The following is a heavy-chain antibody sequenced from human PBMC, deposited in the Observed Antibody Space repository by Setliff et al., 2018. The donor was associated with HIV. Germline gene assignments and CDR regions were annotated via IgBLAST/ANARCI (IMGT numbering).Heavy chain of an antibody. CDR1: GFTSGFTFTNYW. CDR2: INQNGREK. D-gene: IGHD3-22*01. V-gene: IGHV3-7*01. CDR3: AGSRGYFVKAE. Sequence: PGGSLRLSCAASGFTSGFTFTNYWMSWVRQAPGKGLEWVANINQNGREKYYVDSVKGRFTISRDNAKDSLYLQMNSLGGEDTAVYYCAGSRGYFVKAEWGQGTLVTVSS. J-gene: IGHJ4*02.